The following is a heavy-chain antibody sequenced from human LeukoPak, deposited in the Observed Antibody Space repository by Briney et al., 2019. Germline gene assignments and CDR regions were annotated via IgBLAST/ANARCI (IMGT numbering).Heavy chain of an antibody. V-gene: IGHV1-24*01. CDR2: FDPEDGET. Sequence: ASVKVSCKVSGYTLTELSMHWVRQAPGKGLEWMGGFDPEDGETIYAQKFQGRVTMTEDTSTDTAYMELSSLRSEDTAVYYCARENGEYYDSSGYSDYWGQGTLVTVSS. CDR1: GYTLTELS. CDR3: ARENGEYYDSSGYSDY. J-gene: IGHJ4*02. D-gene: IGHD3-22*01.